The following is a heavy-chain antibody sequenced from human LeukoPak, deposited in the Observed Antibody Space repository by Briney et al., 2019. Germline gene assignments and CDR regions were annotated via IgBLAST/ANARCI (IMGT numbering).Heavy chain of an antibody. J-gene: IGHJ4*02. Sequence: PSETLSLTCAVYGGSFSGYYWSWIRQPPGKGLEWIGEINHSGSTNYNPSLKSRVTISVDTSKNQFSLKLSSVTATDTAVYYCASASDCSSTSCYSDYWGQGTLVTVSS. V-gene: IGHV4-34*01. D-gene: IGHD2-2*01. CDR2: INHSGST. CDR3: ASASDCSSTSCYSDY. CDR1: GGSFSGYY.